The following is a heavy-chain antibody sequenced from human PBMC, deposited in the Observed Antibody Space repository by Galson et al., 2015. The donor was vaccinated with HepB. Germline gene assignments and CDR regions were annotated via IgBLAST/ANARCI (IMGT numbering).Heavy chain of an antibody. CDR1: GGTFSNFG. Sequence: SVKVSCKASGGTFSNFGINWVRQAPGQGLEWMGGISPMFGAASYAQKFQGRVTITADKSTNTAYLEMNSLKSEDTAVYYCARNTDPSEYGGNNDAFDIWGQGTAVTASS. J-gene: IGHJ3*02. D-gene: IGHD4-23*01. V-gene: IGHV1-69*06. CDR2: ISPMFGAA. CDR3: ARNTDPSEYGGNNDAFDI.